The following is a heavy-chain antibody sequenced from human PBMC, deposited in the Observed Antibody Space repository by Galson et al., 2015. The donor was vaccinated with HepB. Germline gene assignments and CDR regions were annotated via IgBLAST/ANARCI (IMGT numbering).Heavy chain of an antibody. V-gene: IGHV3-30-3*01. CDR2: ISKDGGNK. J-gene: IGHJ4*02. CDR1: GFTFSSYA. CDR3: ARTTTVITFVDY. Sequence: SLRLSCAASGFTFSSYAMHWVRQAPGKGLEWVAVISKDGGNKYHAGSVKGRFTISRDNSRNTLYLQMNSLTAEDTAVYYCARTTTVITFVDYWGQGTLVTVSS. D-gene: IGHD4-23*01.